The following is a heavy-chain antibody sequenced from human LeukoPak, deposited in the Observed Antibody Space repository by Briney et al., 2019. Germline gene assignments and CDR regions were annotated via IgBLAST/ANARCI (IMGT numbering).Heavy chain of an antibody. Sequence: GGSLRLSCAASGFTFSDYWMTWVRQAPGKGLEWVANIKQDGSEKDYVDSVKGRFTISRDNAKNSLYLQMDSLRVEDAAVYYCARKGGYSSGYYYWGQGTLVTVSS. J-gene: IGHJ4*02. CDR3: ARKGGYSSGYYY. CDR2: IKQDGSEK. CDR1: GFTFSDYW. D-gene: IGHD3-22*01. V-gene: IGHV3-7*01.